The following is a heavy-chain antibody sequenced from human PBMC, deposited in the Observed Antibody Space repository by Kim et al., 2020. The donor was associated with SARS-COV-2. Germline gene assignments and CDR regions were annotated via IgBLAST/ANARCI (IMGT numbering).Heavy chain of an antibody. Sequence: GESLKISCKASGYNFNKYWIGWVRQMPWKGLEWMGTIWPGDSDIRPRPSFQGQVTMSVDKSISTAYLQWSSLKASDSALYYCARREDTPEGFFGYWGQGTRVTVS. CDR3: ARREDTPEGFFGY. CDR2: IWPGDSDI. V-gene: IGHV5-51*01. J-gene: IGHJ4*02. CDR1: GYNFNKYW.